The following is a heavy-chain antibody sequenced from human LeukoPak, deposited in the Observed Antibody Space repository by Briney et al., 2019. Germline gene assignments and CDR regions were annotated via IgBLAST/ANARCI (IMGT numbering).Heavy chain of an antibody. J-gene: IGHJ3*02. CDR3: ARRGPPRALFMITFGGVSHAFDI. Sequence: KSSETLSLTCAVYGGSFSGYYWSWIRQPPGKGLEWIGEINHSGSTNYNPSLKSRVTISVDTSKNQFSLKLSSVTAADTAVYYCARRGPPRALFMITFGGVSHAFDIWGQGTMVTVSS. D-gene: IGHD3-16*01. CDR1: GGSFSGYY. CDR2: INHSGST. V-gene: IGHV4-34*01.